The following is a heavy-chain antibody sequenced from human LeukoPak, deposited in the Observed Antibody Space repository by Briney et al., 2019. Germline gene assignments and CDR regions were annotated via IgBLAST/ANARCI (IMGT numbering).Heavy chain of an antibody. Sequence: SVKVSCKASGGTFSSYAISWVRQAPGQGLEWMGGIIPIFGTANYAQKFQGRVTITADESTSTAYMELSSLRSEDTAVYYCARAHTYYYDSSGHDAFDIWGQGTMVTVSS. CDR3: ARAHTYYYDSSGHDAFDI. V-gene: IGHV1-69*13. CDR2: IIPIFGTA. CDR1: GGTFSSYA. D-gene: IGHD3-22*01. J-gene: IGHJ3*02.